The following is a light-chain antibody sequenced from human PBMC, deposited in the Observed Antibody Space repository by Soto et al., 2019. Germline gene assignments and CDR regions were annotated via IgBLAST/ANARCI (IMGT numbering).Light chain of an antibody. CDR3: QQYGYSSMYT. CDR2: GAS. CDR1: QSVSSSY. V-gene: IGKV3-20*01. J-gene: IGKJ2*01. Sequence: VLTQSPGTLSLSPGERATLSCRASQSVSSSYLAWYQQKPGQAPRLLIYGASTRATGIPDRFSGSGSGTDFTLTISRLEPEDFAVYYCQQYGYSSMYTFGQGTKLEIK.